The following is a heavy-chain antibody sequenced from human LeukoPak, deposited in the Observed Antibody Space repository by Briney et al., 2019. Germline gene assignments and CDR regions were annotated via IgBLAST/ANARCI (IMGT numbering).Heavy chain of an antibody. Sequence: KPSETLSLTCTVSGVSISSFFWSWVRQLAGKGLEWIGRIYTSGGTNYNPSLKSRVTVSVDTSKNHFSLKLSSVTATDTAVYYCARDLRGDGGHFDYWGQGTLVTVSS. V-gene: IGHV4-4*07. D-gene: IGHD4-23*01. CDR2: IYTSGGT. CDR1: GVSISSFF. CDR3: ARDLRGDGGHFDY. J-gene: IGHJ4*02.